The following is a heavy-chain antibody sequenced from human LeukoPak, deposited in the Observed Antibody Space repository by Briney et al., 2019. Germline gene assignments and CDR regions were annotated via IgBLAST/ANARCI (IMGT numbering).Heavy chain of an antibody. D-gene: IGHD6-6*01. V-gene: IGHV1-69*02. CDR1: GDTFIPYT. CDR3: ARGVDSSSSMDY. Sequence: ASVKVSCKASGDTFIPYTFSWVRQAPGQGLEWIGRIIPSLDVANYAHKFQGRVTMTRDTSTSTVYMELSSLRSEDTAVYYCARGVDSSSSMDYWGQGTPVTVSS. CDR2: IIPSLDVA. J-gene: IGHJ4*02.